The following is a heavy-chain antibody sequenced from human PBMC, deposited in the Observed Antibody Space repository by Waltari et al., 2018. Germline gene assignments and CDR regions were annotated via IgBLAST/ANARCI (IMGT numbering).Heavy chain of an antibody. Sequence: QVQLVQSGAEVKKPGSSVKVSCKASAVTFSSYALSWVRPAPEQGLEWMGRISPIFGTANYAQKFQGRVTITADESTSTAYMELSSLRSEDTAVYYCARVRSSTARNDFYFDYWGQGTLVTVSS. CDR1: AVTFSSYA. V-gene: IGHV1-69*15. D-gene: IGHD1-1*01. CDR3: ARVRSSTARNDFYFDY. CDR2: ISPIFGTA. J-gene: IGHJ4*02.